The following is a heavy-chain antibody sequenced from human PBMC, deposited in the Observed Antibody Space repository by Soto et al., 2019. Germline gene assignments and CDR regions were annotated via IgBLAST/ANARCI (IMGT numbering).Heavy chain of an antibody. CDR3: ARRKERSGPNYFDY. CDR1: GYTFTTYD. J-gene: IGHJ4*02. D-gene: IGHD6-25*01. CDR2: MNPYTGKA. V-gene: IGHV1-8*01. Sequence: QVQLVQSGAEVKKPGASVKVSCKASGYTFTTYDINWVRQAPGQGLEWMGWMNPYTGKAGYAQKFQGRGTMTRDNSISTAYMELSGLRSEDTAVYYCARRKERSGPNYFDYWGQGTLVTVSS.